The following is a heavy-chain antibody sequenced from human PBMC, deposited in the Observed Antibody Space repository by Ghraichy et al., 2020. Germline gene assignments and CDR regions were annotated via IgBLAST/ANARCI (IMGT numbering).Heavy chain of an antibody. CDR2: ISGSGGST. D-gene: IGHD3-3*01. Sequence: GGSLRLSCAASGFTFSSYAMSWVRQAPGKGLEWVSAISGSGGSTYYADSVKGRFTISRDNSKNTLYLQMNSLRAEDTAVYYCAKDPTYYDFWSCKPDDYWGQGTLVTVSS. CDR1: GFTFSSYA. CDR3: AKDPTYYDFWSCKPDDY. V-gene: IGHV3-23*01. J-gene: IGHJ4*02.